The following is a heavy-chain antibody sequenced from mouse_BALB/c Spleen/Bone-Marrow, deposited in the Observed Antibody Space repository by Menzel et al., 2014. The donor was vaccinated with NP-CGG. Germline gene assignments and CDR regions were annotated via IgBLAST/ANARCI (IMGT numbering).Heavy chain of an antibody. Sequence: EVKLMESGGGLVQPGGSLRLSCAPSGFTFTDYYMSWVRQPPGKALEWLGFIRNKANGYTTEYSASVKGRFTISRDNSQSILYLQMNTLRAEDSATYYCARDMGLLRFDYWGQGTTLTVSS. CDR2: IRNKANGYTT. D-gene: IGHD1-1*01. J-gene: IGHJ2*01. V-gene: IGHV7-3*02. CDR3: ARDMGLLRFDY. CDR1: GFTFTDYY.